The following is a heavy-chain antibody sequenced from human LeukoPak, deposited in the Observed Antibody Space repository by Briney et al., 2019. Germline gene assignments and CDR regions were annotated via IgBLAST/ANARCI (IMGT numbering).Heavy chain of an antibody. V-gene: IGHV3-7*03. D-gene: IGHD4-17*01. CDR2: IKQDGSEK. Sequence: GGSLRLSCAASGFAFGNYWMSWVRQAPGKGLEWVANIKQDGSEKYYVDSVKGRFTISRDNAENSLSLQMNSLRAEDTAVYYCTRGAEGDYGDNFDYWGQGTLVTVSS. CDR1: GFAFGNYW. CDR3: TRGAEGDYGDNFDY. J-gene: IGHJ4*02.